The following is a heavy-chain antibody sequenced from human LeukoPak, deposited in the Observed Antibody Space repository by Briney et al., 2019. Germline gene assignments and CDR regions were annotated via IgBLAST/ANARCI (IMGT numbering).Heavy chain of an antibody. J-gene: IGHJ3*02. V-gene: IGHV4-34*01. CDR3: ARGDQRSYDAFDI. CDR1: GGSFSGYY. Sequence: SETLSLTCAVYGGSFSGYYWSWIRQPPGKGLEWIGEINHSGSTNYNPSLKSRVTISVDTSKNQFSLKLSSVTAADTAVYYCARGDQRSYDAFDIWGQGTMVTVSS. D-gene: IGHD1-26*01. CDR2: INHSGST.